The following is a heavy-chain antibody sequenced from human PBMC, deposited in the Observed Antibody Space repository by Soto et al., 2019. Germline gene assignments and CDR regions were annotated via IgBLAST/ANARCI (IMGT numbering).Heavy chain of an antibody. CDR1: GFTFSDYA. CDR3: AKGNDSTGWYFTFEF. D-gene: IGHD6-19*01. CDR2: ISGSGDST. Sequence: EVQLLESGGGLVQPGGSLRLACEASGFTFSDYAMSWVRQAQGKGLEWVSTISGSGDSTNYADSVKGRLTISRDNSKYTLSLQRKGLRAEDTAVYYCAKGNDSTGWYFTFEFCVQGTLVTVSS. J-gene: IGHJ4*02. V-gene: IGHV3-23*01.